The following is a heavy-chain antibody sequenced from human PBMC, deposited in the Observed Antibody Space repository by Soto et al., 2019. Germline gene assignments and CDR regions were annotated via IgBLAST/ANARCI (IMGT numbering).Heavy chain of an antibody. CDR1: GFTFTSYA. D-gene: IGHD3-3*01. Sequence: GGSLRLSCSASGFTFTSYAMSWVRQAPGKGLEWVSGISGSGSDTKSADSVKGRFTISRDNFKNMLYLQMNSLRAEDTAVYYCVKHDFWTLYNTGLDSWGQGTLVTVSS. CDR3: VKHDFWTLYNTGLDS. V-gene: IGHV3-23*01. J-gene: IGHJ4*02. CDR2: ISGSGSDT.